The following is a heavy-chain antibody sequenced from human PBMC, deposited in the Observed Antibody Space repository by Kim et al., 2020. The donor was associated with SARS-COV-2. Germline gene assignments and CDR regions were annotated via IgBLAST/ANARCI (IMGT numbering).Heavy chain of an antibody. CDR2: ISSSSSYI. CDR3: ARGLGSNIVVVTATIFFDY. J-gene: IGHJ4*02. D-gene: IGHD2-21*02. CDR1: GFTFSSYS. V-gene: IGHV3-21*01. Sequence: GGSLRLSCAASGFTFSSYSMNWVRQAPGKGLEWVSSISSSSSYIYYADSVKGRFTISRDNAKNSLYLQMNSLRAEDTAVYYCARGLGSNIVVVTATIFFDYWGQGTLVTVSS.